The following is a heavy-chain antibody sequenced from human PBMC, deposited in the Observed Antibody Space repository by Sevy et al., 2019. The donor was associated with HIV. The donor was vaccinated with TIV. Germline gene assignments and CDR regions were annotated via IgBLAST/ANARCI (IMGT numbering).Heavy chain of an antibody. CDR3: ARRTRDCDGDTCYGTYFDI. D-gene: IGHD2-21*01. Sequence: GESLKISCQGSGYTFTRSWVDWVRQLPGKGLEWMGTIYPGDSDTRYSPSFQGQVTISVDKSTNTAFLQWASLRTSDTAMYYCARRTRDCDGDTCYGTYFDIWGQGTLVTVSS. CDR1: GYTFTRSW. J-gene: IGHJ4*02. CDR2: IYPGDSDT. V-gene: IGHV5-51*01.